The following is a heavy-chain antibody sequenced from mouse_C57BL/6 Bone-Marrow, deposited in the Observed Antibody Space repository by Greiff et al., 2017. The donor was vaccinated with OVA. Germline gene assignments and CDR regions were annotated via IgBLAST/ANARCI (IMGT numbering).Heavy chain of an antibody. D-gene: IGHD2-1*01. Sequence: QVHVKQPGAELVMPGASVKLSCKASGYTFTSYWMHWVKQRPGQGLEWIGEIDPSDSYTNYNQKFKGKSTLSVDKSSSTAYMQLGSLTSEDSAVYYCSRYGNYWYFDGWGTGTTVTVSS. J-gene: IGHJ1*03. CDR1: GYTFTSYW. CDR2: IDPSDSYT. CDR3: SRYGNYWYFDG. V-gene: IGHV1-69*01.